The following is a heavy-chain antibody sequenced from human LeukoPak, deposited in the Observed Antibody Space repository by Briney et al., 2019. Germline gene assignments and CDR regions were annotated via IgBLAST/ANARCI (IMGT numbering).Heavy chain of an antibody. D-gene: IGHD1-26*01. J-gene: IGHJ3*02. Sequence: SETLSLTCTVSGGSISSYYWSWIRQPAGKGLEWIGRIYTSGSTNYNPSLKSRVTISVDTSKNQFSLKLSSVTAADTAVYYCASCRLLGDAFDIWGQGTMVTVSS. V-gene: IGHV4-4*07. CDR1: GGSISSYY. CDR2: IYTSGST. CDR3: ASCRLLGDAFDI.